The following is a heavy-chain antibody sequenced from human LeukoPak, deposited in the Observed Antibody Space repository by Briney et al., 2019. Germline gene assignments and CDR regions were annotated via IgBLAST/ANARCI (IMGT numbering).Heavy chain of an antibody. CDR1: GGSISSYY. V-gene: IGHV4-59*01. J-gene: IGHJ4*02. Sequence: SXTLSLTCTVSGGSISSYYWSWIRQPPGKGLEWIGYIYYSGSTNYNPSLKSRVTISVDTSKNQFSLKLSSVTAADTAVYYCATTPGNYWGQGTLVTVSS. D-gene: IGHD2-15*01. CDR2: IYYSGST. CDR3: ATTPGNY.